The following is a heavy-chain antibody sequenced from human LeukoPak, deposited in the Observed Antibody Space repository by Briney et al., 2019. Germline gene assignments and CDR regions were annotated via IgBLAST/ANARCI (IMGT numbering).Heavy chain of an antibody. J-gene: IGHJ4*02. V-gene: IGHV4-59*01. CDR2: IYYSGST. CDR3: ARGVNSGYFDY. D-gene: IGHD1-26*01. CDR1: GGSISSYY. Sequence: SSETLSLTCTVSGGSISSYYWSWIRQPPGKGLEWIGYIYYSGSTNYNPSLKSRVTISVDTSKNQFSLKLTSVTAADTAVYYCARGVNSGYFDYCGQGTLVTVSS.